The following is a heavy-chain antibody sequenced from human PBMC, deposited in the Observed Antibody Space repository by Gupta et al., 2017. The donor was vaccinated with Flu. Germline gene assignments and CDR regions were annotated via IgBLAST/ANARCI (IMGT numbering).Heavy chain of an antibody. J-gene: IGHJ5*02. CDR3: AREKFCDTTSCYRWFDP. D-gene: IGHD2-2*02. Sequence: QGQLVQSGAEAKKPGASVKVSCKASDYTFTAYYIHWVRQPPGQGLEWMGRINPHSGTTNYEQKFQGRVTVTMDTSINTAYMDLSGLTSGDTAVYYCAREKFCDTTSCYRWFDPWGQGTLVTVSS. V-gene: IGHV1-2*06. CDR2: INPHSGTT. CDR1: DYTFTAYY.